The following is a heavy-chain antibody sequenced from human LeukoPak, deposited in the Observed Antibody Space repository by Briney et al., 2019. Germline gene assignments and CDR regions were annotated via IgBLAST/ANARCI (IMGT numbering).Heavy chain of an antibody. D-gene: IGHD5-24*01. V-gene: IGHV3-7*03. CDR3: ARGQYTDGLSY. CDR2: IKPDGSEK. CDR1: GSTLITYW. J-gene: IGHJ4*02. Sequence: GGPRRPSGAAPGSTLITYWMPWVRQPPGKGLEWVAIIKPDGSEKYYVDSVKGRFTISRDNAENSLFLQMNGLRPEDTAVFYCARGQYTDGLSYWGQGTLVTVSS.